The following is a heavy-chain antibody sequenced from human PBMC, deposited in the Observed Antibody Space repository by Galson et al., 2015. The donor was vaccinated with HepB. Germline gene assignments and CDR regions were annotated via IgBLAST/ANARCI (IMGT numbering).Heavy chain of an antibody. CDR2: INQGGST. J-gene: IGHJ2*01. D-gene: IGHD4-23*01. CDR1: GGSITSSEW. V-gene: IGHV4-4*02. Sequence: SETLSLTCGVSGGSITSSEWWSWVRQPPGQGLEWIGEINQGGSTNYAPSLKSRVTISRDRSKNQFYLKLTSVTAADTAVYYCARGLGRESYIITVAMQNWYFDLWGRGTLVTVSS. CDR3: ARGLGRESYIITVAMQNWYFDL.